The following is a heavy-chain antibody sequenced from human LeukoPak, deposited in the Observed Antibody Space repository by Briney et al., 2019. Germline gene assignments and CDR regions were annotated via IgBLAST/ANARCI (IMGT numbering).Heavy chain of an antibody. CDR2: MDPSGSRK. J-gene: IGHJ4*02. CDR1: EFIFNRSW. CDR3: AIWTSGNY. D-gene: IGHD1-1*01. Sequence: GGSPRLSCAASEFIFNRSWMNWVRQAPGKGLEWVANMDPSGSRKRYVDSVKGRFTISKDNPGTSLYLDMFGLRAEDTAIYYCAIWTSGNYWGQGTLVTVSS. V-gene: IGHV3-7*01.